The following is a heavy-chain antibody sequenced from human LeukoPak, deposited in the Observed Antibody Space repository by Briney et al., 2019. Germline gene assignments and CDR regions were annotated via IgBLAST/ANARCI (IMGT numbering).Heavy chain of an antibody. V-gene: IGHV3-53*01. D-gene: IGHD1-14*01. Sequence: GGSLRLSCTVSGFTVSSNSMSWVRQAPGKGLEWVSFIYSDNTHYSDSVKGRFTISRDNSKNTLYLQMNSLRAEDTAVYYCAKDPAVKKAPMPDPDYWGQGTLVTVSS. CDR1: GFTVSSNS. CDR2: IYSDNT. J-gene: IGHJ4*02. CDR3: AKDPAVKKAPMPDPDY.